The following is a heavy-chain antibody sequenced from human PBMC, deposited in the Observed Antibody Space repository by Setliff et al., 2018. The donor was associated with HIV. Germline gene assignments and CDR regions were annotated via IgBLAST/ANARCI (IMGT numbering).Heavy chain of an antibody. CDR2: ISGGGDYP. CDR1: GFIFNDYE. Sequence: QPGGSLRLSCAASGFIFNDYEMNWVRQAPGKGLEWVSYISGGGDYPAYADSVKGRFTISRDNTKNSLHLQMNSLRADDTAVYYCARDLYGASGTAFDLWGQGTMVTVSS. V-gene: IGHV3-48*03. D-gene: IGHD3-10*01. J-gene: IGHJ3*01. CDR3: ARDLYGASGTAFDL.